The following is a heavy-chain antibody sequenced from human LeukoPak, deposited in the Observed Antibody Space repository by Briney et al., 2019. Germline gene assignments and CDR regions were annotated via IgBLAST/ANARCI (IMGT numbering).Heavy chain of an antibody. CDR1: GFTFSSYC. CDR3: ARDAKGYCSDGVCAD. Sequence: HGGSLRLFCLASGFTFSSYCMNWVRQAPGKGLEWGSSISSTTNYIYDYADSVRGRFTISRDNAKNSLYLQMNSLRAEDTAVYYCARDAKGYCSDGVCADWGQGTLVTVSS. D-gene: IGHD2-8*01. CDR2: ISSTTNYI. V-gene: IGHV3-21*01. J-gene: IGHJ4*02.